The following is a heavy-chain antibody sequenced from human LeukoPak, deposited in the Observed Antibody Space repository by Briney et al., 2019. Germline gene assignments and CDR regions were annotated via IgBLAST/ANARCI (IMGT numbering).Heavy chain of an antibody. CDR1: GVSFSGYY. J-gene: IGHJ4*02. Sequence: PSETLSLTCAVYGVSFSGYYWSWIRQPPGKGLEWIGEINHSGSTNYNPSLKSRVTISVDTSKNQFSLKLSSVTAADTAVYYCARGSGSSWSHVFFDYWGQGTLVTVSS. V-gene: IGHV4-34*01. CDR3: ARGSGSSWSHVFFDY. CDR2: INHSGST. D-gene: IGHD6-13*01.